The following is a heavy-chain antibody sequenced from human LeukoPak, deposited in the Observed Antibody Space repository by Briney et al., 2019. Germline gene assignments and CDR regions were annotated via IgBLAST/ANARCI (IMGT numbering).Heavy chain of an antibody. V-gene: IGHV4-39*01. Sequence: PSETLSLTCTVSGGSISSYYWGWIRQPPGKGLEWIASIYYSGSTYYNPSLKSRVTIFVDTSKNQFSLKLSSVTTADTAVYFCARLRYNWILPGPDAFDIWGQGTKVTVSS. CDR3: ARLRYNWILPGPDAFDI. CDR1: GGSISSYY. D-gene: IGHD1-1*01. CDR2: IYYSGST. J-gene: IGHJ3*02.